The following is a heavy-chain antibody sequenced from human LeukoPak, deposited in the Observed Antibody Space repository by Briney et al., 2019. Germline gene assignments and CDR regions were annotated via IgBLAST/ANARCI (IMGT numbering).Heavy chain of an antibody. CDR3: ASGIAADLY. D-gene: IGHD6-13*01. V-gene: IGHV4-61*02. CDR1: GGSISSGSYY. CDR2: IFTSGST. Sequence: SQTLSLTCTVSGGSISSGSYYWSWIRQPAGKGLEWIGRIFTSGSTNYNPSLKSRVTISVDTSTNQFSLKLSSVTAADTAVYYCASGIAADLYWGQGTLVTVSS. J-gene: IGHJ4*02.